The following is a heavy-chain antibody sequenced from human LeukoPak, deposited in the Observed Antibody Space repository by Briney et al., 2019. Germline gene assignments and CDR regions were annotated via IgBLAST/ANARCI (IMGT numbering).Heavy chain of an antibody. J-gene: IGHJ3*02. Sequence: GASVKVSCKASGYTFTDYYMHWVRQAPGQGLEWMGWINPNSGGTNYAQKFQGRVTMTRDTSISTAYMELSRLRSDETAVYFCARGRGLRAFDIWGQGTMVTVSS. CDR3: ARGRGLRAFDI. CDR1: GYTFTDYY. D-gene: IGHD4-17*01. CDR2: INPNSGGT. V-gene: IGHV1-2*02.